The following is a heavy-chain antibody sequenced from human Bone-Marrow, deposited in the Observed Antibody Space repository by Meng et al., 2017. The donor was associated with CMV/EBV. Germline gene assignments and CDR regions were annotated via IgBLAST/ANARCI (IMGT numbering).Heavy chain of an antibody. CDR3: ARDGGGYGDDDLDY. CDR1: GFAFSSYS. V-gene: IGHV3-21*01. D-gene: IGHD3-3*01. J-gene: IGHJ4*02. Sequence: ESPKISCAASGFAFSSYSMNWVRQAPGKGLEWVSSISSSSSYINYADSVKGRFTISRDNAKNTLYLQMNSLRAEDTAVYYCARDGGGYGDDDLDYWGQGTLVTVSS. CDR2: ISSSSSYI.